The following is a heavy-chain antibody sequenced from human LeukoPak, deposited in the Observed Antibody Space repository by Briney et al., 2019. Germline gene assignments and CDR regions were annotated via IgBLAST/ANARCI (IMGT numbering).Heavy chain of an antibody. CDR1: GFTVSSNY. Sequence: GGSLRLSCAATGFTVSSNYMNWVRQAPGKGLEWVSVIYSTRTTYYADSVKGRFTISRDNSKNTVYLQMNSLRADDTAVYYCARDRDSGYDDDAFDIWGQGTMVSVSS. V-gene: IGHV3-53*01. D-gene: IGHD5-12*01. CDR3: ARDRDSGYDDDAFDI. CDR2: IYSTRTT. J-gene: IGHJ3*02.